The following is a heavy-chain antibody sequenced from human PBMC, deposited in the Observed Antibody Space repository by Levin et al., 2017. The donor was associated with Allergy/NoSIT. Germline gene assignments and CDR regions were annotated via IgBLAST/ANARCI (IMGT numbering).Heavy chain of an antibody. CDR1: GGSISSSSYY. J-gene: IGHJ4*02. CDR2: IYYSGST. D-gene: IGHD3-10*01. CDR3: ARHRPMVRVDY. Sequence: NPSETLSLTCTVSGGSISSSSYYWGWIRQPPGKGLEWIGSIYYSGSTYYNPSLKSRVTISVDTSKNQFSLKLSSVTAADTAVYYCARHRPMVRVDYWGQGTLVTVSS. V-gene: IGHV4-39*01.